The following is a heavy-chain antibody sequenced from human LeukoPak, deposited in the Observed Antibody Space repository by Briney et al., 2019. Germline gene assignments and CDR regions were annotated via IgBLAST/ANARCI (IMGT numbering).Heavy chain of an antibody. CDR3: ARFERDDFDWFNFRVDY. CDR2: FSSSGSTI. CDR1: GFTFSDYY. Sequence: GGSLRLSCAASGFTFSDYYMSWIRQAPGKGLEWVSYFSSSGSTIYYADSVKGRFTISRDNAKNSLYLQMNSLRAEDTAVYYCARFERDDFDWFNFRVDYWGQGTLVTVSS. V-gene: IGHV3-11*04. D-gene: IGHD3-9*01. J-gene: IGHJ4*02.